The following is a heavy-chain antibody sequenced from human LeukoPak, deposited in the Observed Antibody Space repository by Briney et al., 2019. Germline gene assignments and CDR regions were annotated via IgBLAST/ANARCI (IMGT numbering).Heavy chain of an antibody. CDR2: IYSGGST. D-gene: IGHD3-22*01. J-gene: IGHJ3*02. Sequence: GGSLRLSCTASGFTFGDYAMSWFRQAPGQGLEWVSVIYSGGSTFYADSVEGRFTISRDNSNNTLYLQMNSLRAEDTAMYYCAREYYDNSGGEDAFDIWGPGTMVTVSS. V-gene: IGHV3-53*01. CDR1: GFTFGDYA. CDR3: AREYYDNSGGEDAFDI.